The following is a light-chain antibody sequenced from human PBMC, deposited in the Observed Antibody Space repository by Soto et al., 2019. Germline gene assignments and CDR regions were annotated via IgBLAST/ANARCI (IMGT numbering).Light chain of an antibody. J-gene: IGLJ2*01. CDR1: SSNIGSNT. Sequence: QSVLTQPPSASGAPGQRVTISCSGSSSNIGSNTVNWYQHLPGAAPKLLIYSNNQRPSGVPDRFSGSKSGTSASLAISGLQSEDEADDYCAAWDDSLRGLFGGGTKLTVL. CDR2: SNN. V-gene: IGLV1-44*01. CDR3: AAWDDSLRGL.